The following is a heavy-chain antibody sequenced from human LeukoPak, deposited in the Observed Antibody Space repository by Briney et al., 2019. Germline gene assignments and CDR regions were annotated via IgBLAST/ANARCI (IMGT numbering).Heavy chain of an antibody. V-gene: IGHV3-48*03. CDR2: ISSSGSTI. Sequence: RGSLRLSCAASGFTFSSYEMNWVRPAPGKGLEWVSYISSSGSTIYYADSVKGRFTISRDNAKNSLYLQMNSLRAEDTAVYYCARDLSAAALSPGVLVDDYWGQGTLVTVSS. CDR1: GFTFSSYE. J-gene: IGHJ4*02. D-gene: IGHD6-13*01. CDR3: ARDLSAAALSPGVLVDDY.